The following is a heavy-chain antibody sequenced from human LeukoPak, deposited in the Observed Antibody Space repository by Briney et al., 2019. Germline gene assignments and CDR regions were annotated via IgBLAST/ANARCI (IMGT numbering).Heavy chain of an antibody. Sequence: SETLSLTCTVSGGSITNYYWNWIRQPPGKGLEWIGYTSGSISDNPSLKSRVAVSVDPSQNQVSLSLTSVTAADTAVYYCARVLAIFGLDTTDFYMDVWGKGTTVTVSS. CDR2: TSGSI. CDR1: GGSITNYY. D-gene: IGHD3/OR15-3a*01. CDR3: ARVLAIFGLDTTDFYMDV. J-gene: IGHJ6*03. V-gene: IGHV4-59*01.